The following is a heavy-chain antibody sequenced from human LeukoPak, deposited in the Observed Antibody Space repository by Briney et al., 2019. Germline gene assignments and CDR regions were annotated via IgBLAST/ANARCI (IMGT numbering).Heavy chain of an antibody. CDR1: GGSISSYY. V-gene: IGHV4-4*07. Sequence: SETLSLTCTVSGGSISSYYWSWIRQPAGKGLEWIGRIYSTGSTNYNPSHKSRVTMSVDTSKNQFSLRLRSVTAADTAVYYCARQIASAGTAGFDFWGQGALDTVSS. J-gene: IGHJ4*02. CDR2: IYSTGST. CDR3: ARQIASAGTAGFDF. D-gene: IGHD6-13*01.